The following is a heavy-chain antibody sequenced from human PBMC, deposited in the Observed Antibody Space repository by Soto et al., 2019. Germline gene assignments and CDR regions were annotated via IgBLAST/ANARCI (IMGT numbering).Heavy chain of an antibody. Sequence: EVQLVESGGGLVQPGRSLRLSCAASGFTFDDYAMHWVRQAPGKGLEWVSGISWNSGSIGYADSVKGRFTISRDNAKNSLYLQMNSLRAEDTALYYCAKAKGSSWYCFDYWGQGTLVTVSS. CDR1: GFTFDDYA. D-gene: IGHD6-13*01. CDR2: ISWNSGSI. J-gene: IGHJ4*02. V-gene: IGHV3-9*01. CDR3: AKAKGSSWYCFDY.